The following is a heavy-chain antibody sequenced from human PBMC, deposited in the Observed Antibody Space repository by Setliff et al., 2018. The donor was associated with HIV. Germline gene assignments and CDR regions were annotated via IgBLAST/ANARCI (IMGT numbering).Heavy chain of an antibody. CDR2: IKQDGSEK. J-gene: IGHJ4*02. D-gene: IGHD6-19*01. Sequence: PGGSLRLSCAASGFTFNYFWMSWVRQAPGKGLEWVANIKQDGSEKNYVDSVKGRFTISRDTAKNSLYLQMNSLRVEDTAVYYCARDHWVAGLAHWGQGTLVTVSS. CDR1: GFTFNYFW. V-gene: IGHV3-7*01. CDR3: ARDHWVAGLAH.